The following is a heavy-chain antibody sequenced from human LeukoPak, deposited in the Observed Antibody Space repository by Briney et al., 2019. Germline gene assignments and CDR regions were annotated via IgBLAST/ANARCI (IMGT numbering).Heavy chain of an antibody. CDR1: GYTFTSYG. V-gene: IGHV1-18*01. D-gene: IGHD3-3*01. J-gene: IGHJ4*02. CDR2: ISAYNGNT. Sequence: ASVTVSFTASGYTFTSYGISWVRQAPGQGLEWMGWISAYNGNTNHAQKLQGRVTMTTDTSTSTAYMELRSLRSDDTAVYYCARERRLRWGLSDYWGQGTLVTVSS. CDR3: ARERRLRWGLSDY.